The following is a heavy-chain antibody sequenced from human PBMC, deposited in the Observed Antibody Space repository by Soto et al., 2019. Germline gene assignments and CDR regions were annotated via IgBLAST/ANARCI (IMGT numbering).Heavy chain of an antibody. V-gene: IGHV1-69*01. CDR3: ARGGGGTYSAQEYNGFDP. CDR1: GGTITSYA. Sequence: QEQLVQSGAEVKKPGSSVKVSCKASGGTITSYAISCVRQAPGQGLEWMGGITPIFGTANYAQKLQGRVTITADESTSAAYRELSSLRSEDTAVYYRARGGGGTYSAQEYNGFDPWGQGTPGTVSS. CDR2: ITPIFGTA. J-gene: IGHJ5*02. D-gene: IGHD2-15*01.